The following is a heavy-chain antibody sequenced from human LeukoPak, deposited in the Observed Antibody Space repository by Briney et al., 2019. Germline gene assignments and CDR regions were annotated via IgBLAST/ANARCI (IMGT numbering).Heavy chain of an antibody. V-gene: IGHV3-30*04. D-gene: IGHD3-16*01. J-gene: IGHJ4*02. CDR2: ISSDGRTE. CDR3: ARGWGSGAWLIDS. CDR1: GFSFSDYA. Sequence: PGRSLRLSCAASGFSFSDYAILWGRQAPGKGLEWVAFISSDGRTEYNADSVKGRFTISRDNSKNTLYLQMNSLTTEDTAVYYCARGWGSGAWLIDSWGQGTLVSVSS.